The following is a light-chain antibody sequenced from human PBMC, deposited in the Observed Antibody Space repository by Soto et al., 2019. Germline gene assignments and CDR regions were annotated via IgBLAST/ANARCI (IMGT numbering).Light chain of an antibody. J-gene: IGKJ1*01. CDR2: LAS. Sequence: DIVMTQSPLSLPVTPGEPASISCMSSQSLLHSDGYNSLDWYLQRPGQSPQLLIYLASNRASGGRDRCSGRGSGTNFTLKISRVEAEDVGTYYCMQALQSPWTFGQGTRVDFK. CDR3: MQALQSPWT. V-gene: IGKV2-28*01. CDR1: QSLLHSDGYNS.